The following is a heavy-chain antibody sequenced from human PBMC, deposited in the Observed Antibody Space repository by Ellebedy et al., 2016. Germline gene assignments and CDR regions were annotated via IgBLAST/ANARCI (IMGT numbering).Heavy chain of an antibody. CDR3: AKELASYYYGAGSFFDY. CDR1: GFTFTNYA. CDR2: IAGNAGSA. D-gene: IGHD3-10*01. Sequence: GESLKISXAASGFTFTNYALNWVRQAPGKGLEWVSSIAGNAGSAYYADSVKGRFTISRDNSNNTLYLQLNSLRVEDTATYYCAKELASYYYGAGSFFDYWGRGTLVTVSS. V-gene: IGHV3-23*01. J-gene: IGHJ4*02.